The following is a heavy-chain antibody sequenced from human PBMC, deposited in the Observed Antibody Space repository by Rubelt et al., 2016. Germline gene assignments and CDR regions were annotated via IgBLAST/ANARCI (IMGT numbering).Heavy chain of an antibody. V-gene: IGHV4-59*01. J-gene: IGHJ4*02. CDR1: GGSISSYY. CDR3: ARDEGIFSSQGIYYFDY. CDR2: VYYSGST. D-gene: IGHD2/OR15-2a*01. Sequence: QVQLQESGPGLVKPSETLSLTCSVSGGSISSYYWSWIRQPPGKGLEWIGYVYYSGSTNYNPSLKSRVTISVDTSKNQFSLRLSSVTAAETAVYYCARDEGIFSSQGIYYFDYWGQGTLVTVSS.